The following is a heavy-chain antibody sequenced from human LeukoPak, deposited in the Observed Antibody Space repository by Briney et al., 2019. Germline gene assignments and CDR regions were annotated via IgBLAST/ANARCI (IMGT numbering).Heavy chain of an antibody. D-gene: IGHD5-12*01. CDR2: IYYSGST. V-gene: IGHV4-39*01. CDR3: ARSRRVGIVATITIDY. J-gene: IGHJ4*02. Sequence: PSETLSLTCTVSGGSISSSSYYWGWIRQPPGKGLEWIGSIYYSGSTYYNPSLKSRVTISVDTSKNQFSLKLSSVTAADTAVYYCARSRRVGIVATITIDYWGQGTLVTVSS. CDR1: GGSISSSSYY.